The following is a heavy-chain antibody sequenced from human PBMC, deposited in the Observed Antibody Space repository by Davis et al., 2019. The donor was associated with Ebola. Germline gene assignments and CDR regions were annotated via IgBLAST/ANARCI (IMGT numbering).Heavy chain of an antibody. V-gene: IGHV3-74*01. Sequence: PGESLRLSCVASGFTFSSYWMHWVRQVPGKGLLWVSRMNNDGSTIDYADSVKGRFTISRDNAKSTLYLQMNSLSDEDTAVYYCARAGNYRFDYWGQGTLVTVSS. CDR1: GFTFSSYW. CDR2: MNNDGSTI. D-gene: IGHD1-7*01. CDR3: ARAGNYRFDY. J-gene: IGHJ4*02.